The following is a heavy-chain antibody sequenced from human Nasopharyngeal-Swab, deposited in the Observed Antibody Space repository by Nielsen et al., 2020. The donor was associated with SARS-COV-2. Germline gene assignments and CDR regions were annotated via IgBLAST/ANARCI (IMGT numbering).Heavy chain of an antibody. D-gene: IGHD6-19*01. V-gene: IGHV3-53*04. CDR2: IYGGDST. CDR3: ASSPSRGWYEYHLDN. Sequence: GESLKISCAASGFTLSNYWIHWVRQTPGKGLEWVSVIYGGDSTYYADSVRGRFTVTRHISENTLYLQMNSLRAEDTAVYYCASSPSRGWYEYHLDNWGQGTLVTVSA. CDR1: GFTLSNYW. J-gene: IGHJ4*02.